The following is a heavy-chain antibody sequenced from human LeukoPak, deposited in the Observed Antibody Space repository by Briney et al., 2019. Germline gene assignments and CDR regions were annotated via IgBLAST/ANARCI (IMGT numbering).Heavy chain of an antibody. CDR1: GGSFSGYY. D-gene: IGHD2-15*01. CDR2: INHRGST. CDR3: ASRALMLPYYYYGMDV. J-gene: IGHJ6*02. V-gene: IGHV4-34*01. Sequence: PSETLSLTCAVYGGSFSGYYWSWIRQPPGKGLEWIGEINHRGSTNYNPSLKSRVTISVDTSKNQFSLKLSSVTAADTAVYYCASRALMLPYYYYGMDVWGQGTTVTVSS.